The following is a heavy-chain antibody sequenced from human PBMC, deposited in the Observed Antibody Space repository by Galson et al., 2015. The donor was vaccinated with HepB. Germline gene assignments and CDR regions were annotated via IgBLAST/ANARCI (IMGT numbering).Heavy chain of an antibody. V-gene: IGHV3-48*01. CDR3: AKETSYNWNPPDY. CDR2: MTSDLKTI. Sequence: SLRLSCAASGFAFSIYSMNWVRRAPGKGLEWVAYMTSDLKTIHYADSVKGRFTIFRNNAENLVYLLINSLRAEDTAVYYCAKETSYNWNPPDYWGQGTLVTVSS. D-gene: IGHD1-20*01. J-gene: IGHJ4*02. CDR1: GFAFSIYS.